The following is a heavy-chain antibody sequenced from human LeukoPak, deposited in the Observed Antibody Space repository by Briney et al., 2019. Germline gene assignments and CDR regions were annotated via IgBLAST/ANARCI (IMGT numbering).Heavy chain of an antibody. J-gene: IGHJ4*02. CDR1: GFTFSSYS. V-gene: IGHV3-48*04. CDR2: FTSRTGTI. D-gene: IGHD6-13*01. Sequence: TGGSLRLSCAASGFTFSSYSMTWVRQAPGKGLEWVSSFTSRTGTIYYADSVKGRFTISRDNAKKSLYLQMNSLRAEDTAIYYCARQSSGIAATDKIDYWGQGTLVTVSP. CDR3: ARQSSGIAATDKIDY.